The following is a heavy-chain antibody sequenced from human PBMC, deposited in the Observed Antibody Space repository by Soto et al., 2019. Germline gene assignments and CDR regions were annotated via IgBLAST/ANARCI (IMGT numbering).Heavy chain of an antibody. D-gene: IGHD3-10*01. Sequence: ASVKVSCKASGYTFTGYYMHWVRQAPGQGLEWMGWINPNSGGTNYAQKFQGWVTMTRDTSISTAYMELSRLRSDGTAVYYCARDPITMVRGVIYFSGMDVWGQGTTVTVSS. J-gene: IGHJ6*02. CDR3: ARDPITMVRGVIYFSGMDV. CDR1: GYTFTGYY. V-gene: IGHV1-2*04. CDR2: INPNSGGT.